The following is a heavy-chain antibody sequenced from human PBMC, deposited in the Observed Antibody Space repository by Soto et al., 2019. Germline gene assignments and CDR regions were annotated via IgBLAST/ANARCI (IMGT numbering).Heavy chain of an antibody. CDR2: ISYDGSNK. CDR1: GFTFSSYA. Sequence: PGGSLRLSCAASGFTFSSYAMHWVRQAPGKGLEWVAVISYDGSNKYYADSVKGRFTISRDNSKNTLYLQMNSLRAEDTAVYYCARDQLWGVTTGLLYYFDYWGQGTLVTVSS. V-gene: IGHV3-30-3*01. J-gene: IGHJ4*02. CDR3: ARDQLWGVTTGLLYYFDY. D-gene: IGHD4-17*01.